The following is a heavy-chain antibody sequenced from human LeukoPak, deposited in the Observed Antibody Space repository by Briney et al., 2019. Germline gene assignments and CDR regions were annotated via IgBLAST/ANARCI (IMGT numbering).Heavy chain of an antibody. CDR1: GGTFSSYA. V-gene: IGHV1-69*10. J-gene: IGHJ4*02. D-gene: IGHD6-13*01. Sequence: ASVKVSCKASGGTFSSYAISWVRQAPGQGLEWMGGIIPILGIANYAQKFQGRVTITADKSTSTAYMELSSLRSEDTAVYYCARVESSSSWTEYFDYWGQGTLVTVSS. CDR3: ARVESSSSWTEYFDY. CDR2: IIPILGIA.